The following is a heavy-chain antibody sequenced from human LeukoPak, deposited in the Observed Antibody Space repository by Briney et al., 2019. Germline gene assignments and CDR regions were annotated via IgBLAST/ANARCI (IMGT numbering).Heavy chain of an antibody. J-gene: IGHJ3*02. V-gene: IGHV3-23*01. CDR2: ISGSGGST. CDR1: GFTFSSYA. D-gene: IGHD3-3*01. Sequence: GGSLRLSCAASGFTFSSYAMSWVRQAPGKGLEWVSAISGSGGSTYYADSVKGRFTISRDNSKNTLYLQMNSLRAEDTAVYYCARGRRITIFGHDAFDIWGQGTMVTVSS. CDR3: ARGRRITIFGHDAFDI.